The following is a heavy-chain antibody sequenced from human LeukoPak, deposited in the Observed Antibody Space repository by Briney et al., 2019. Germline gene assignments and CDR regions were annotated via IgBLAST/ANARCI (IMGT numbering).Heavy chain of an antibody. J-gene: IGHJ4*02. CDR2: ISWNSGNI. CDR3: AKGGVRIAAAIDY. V-gene: IGHV3-9*01. CDR1: GFTFDDYA. Sequence: GGSLRLSCAASGFTFDDYAMHWVLQGPGKGLEWVSDISWNSGNIGYADSVKGRFTISRDNAKNSLYLQMNSLRAEDTALYYCAKGGVRIAAAIDYWGQGTLVTVSS. D-gene: IGHD6-13*01.